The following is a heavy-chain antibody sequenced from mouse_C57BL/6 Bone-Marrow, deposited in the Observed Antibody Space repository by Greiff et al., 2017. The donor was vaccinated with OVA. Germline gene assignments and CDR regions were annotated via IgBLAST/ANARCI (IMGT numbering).Heavy chain of an antibody. CDR2: IDPSDSYT. V-gene: IGHV1-50*01. D-gene: IGHD1-1*01. CDR3: AKGLGLATTVVATRYFDY. Sequence: VKLQQPGAELVKPGASVKLSCKASGYTFTSYWMQWVKQRPGQGLEWIGEIDPSDSYTNYNQKFKGKATLTVDTSSSTAYMQLSSLTSEDSAVYYCAKGLGLATTVVATRYFDYWGQGTTLTVSS. CDR1: GYTFTSYW. J-gene: IGHJ2*01.